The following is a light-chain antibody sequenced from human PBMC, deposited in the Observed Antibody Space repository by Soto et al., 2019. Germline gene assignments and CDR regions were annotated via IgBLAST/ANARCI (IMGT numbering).Light chain of an antibody. CDR2: GAS. CDR3: QQYGSSPLT. J-gene: IGKJ4*01. Sequence: EIVLTQSPGTLSLSPGERATLSCRASQSVSSSYLAWYQQKPGQAPRLLIYGASSMATGIPDRFSGSGSGTDFTLIISRLEPEDFAVYYCQQYGSSPLTFGGGTKVEIK. V-gene: IGKV3-20*01. CDR1: QSVSSSY.